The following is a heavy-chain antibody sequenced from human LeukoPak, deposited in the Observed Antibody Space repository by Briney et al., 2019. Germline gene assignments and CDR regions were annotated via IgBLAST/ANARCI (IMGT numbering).Heavy chain of an antibody. D-gene: IGHD2-2*01. CDR2: IIPIFGTA. CDR1: GGTFSSYA. CDR3: ATRLGYCSSTSCYSSGLHDAFDI. J-gene: IGHJ3*02. V-gene: IGHV1-69*13. Sequence: ASVKVSCKASGGTFSSYAISWVRQAPGQGLEWMGGIIPIFGTANYAQKFQGRVTITADESTSTAYMELSSLRSEDTAVYYCATRLGYCSSTSCYSSGLHDAFDIWGQGTMVTVSS.